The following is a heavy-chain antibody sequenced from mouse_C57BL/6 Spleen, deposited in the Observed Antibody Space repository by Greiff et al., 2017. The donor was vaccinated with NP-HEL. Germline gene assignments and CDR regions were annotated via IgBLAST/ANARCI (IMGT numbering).Heavy chain of an antibody. CDR2: ISSGGSYT. J-gene: IGHJ1*03. V-gene: IGHV5-6*01. Sequence: EVKVVESGGDLVKPGGSLKLSCAASGFTFSSYGMSWVRQTPDKRLEWVATISSGGSYTYYPDSVKGRFTISRDNAKNTLYLQMSSLKSEDTAMYYCARHSLTGPYWYFDVWGTGTTVTVSS. CDR1: GFTFSSYG. D-gene: IGHD4-1*01. CDR3: ARHSLTGPYWYFDV.